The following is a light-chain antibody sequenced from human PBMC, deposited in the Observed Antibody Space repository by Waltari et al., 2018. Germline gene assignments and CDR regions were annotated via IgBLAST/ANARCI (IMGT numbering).Light chain of an antibody. J-gene: IGKJ4*01. CDR2: DAS. CDR1: QSVISK. CDR3: QQFENWPLT. Sequence: EIVMTQSPATLSASPGERVTLSCRASQSVISKLFWYQQKTGQAPRLLIYDASTRATGIPARFSGSGSGTEFTLTISSLQSGDFALYYCQQFENWPLTFGGGTKVEIK. V-gene: IGKV3-15*01.